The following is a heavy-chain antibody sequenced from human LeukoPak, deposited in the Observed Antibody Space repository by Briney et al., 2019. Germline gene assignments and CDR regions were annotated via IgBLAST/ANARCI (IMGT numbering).Heavy chain of an antibody. V-gene: IGHV1-46*01. CDR3: ARGFQVPAAVPSHFDY. Sequence: ASVKVSCKAPRYTFTGYYMHWVRQAPGQGLEWMGIINLSGGSTSYAQKFQGRVTMTRDTSTSTVYMELSSLRSEDTAVYYCARGFQVPAAVPSHFDYWGQGTLVTVSS. CDR1: RYTFTGYY. D-gene: IGHD2-2*01. J-gene: IGHJ4*02. CDR2: INLSGGST.